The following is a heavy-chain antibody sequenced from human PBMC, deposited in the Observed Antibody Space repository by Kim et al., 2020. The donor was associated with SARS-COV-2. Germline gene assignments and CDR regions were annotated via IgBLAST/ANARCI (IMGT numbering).Heavy chain of an antibody. V-gene: IGHV1-69*13. CDR1: GGTFSSYA. CDR2: IIPIFGTA. Sequence: SVKVSCKASGGTFSSYAISWVRQAPGQGLEWMGGIIPIFGTANYAQKFQGRVTITADESTSTAYMELSSLRSEDTAVYYCARGLGVGYCSSTSCSYFDYWGQGTLVTVSS. CDR3: ARGLGVGYCSSTSCSYFDY. J-gene: IGHJ4*02. D-gene: IGHD2-2*01.